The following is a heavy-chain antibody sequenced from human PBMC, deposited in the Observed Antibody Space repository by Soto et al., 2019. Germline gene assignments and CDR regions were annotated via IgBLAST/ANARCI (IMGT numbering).Heavy chain of an antibody. CDR1: GASISSYH. J-gene: IGHJ6*03. D-gene: IGHD3-16*01. CDR2: IYYSGSA. V-gene: IGHV4-59*01. Sequence: QVQLQESGPGLVKPSETLSLTCTVSGASISSYHWSWIRQTPGKGLEWIGYIYYSGSANYNPSLKSRVTFSVDTSKNQVSLKLSSVTAADTGVYYCAAAVPAEYVFPYYYMDVWGKGTKVTV. CDR3: AAAVPAEYVFPYYYMDV.